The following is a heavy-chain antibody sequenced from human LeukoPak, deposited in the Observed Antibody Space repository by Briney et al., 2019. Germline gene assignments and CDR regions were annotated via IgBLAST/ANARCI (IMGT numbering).Heavy chain of an antibody. Sequence: PSETLSLTCTVSGVSISSGVYYWSWIRQSPGKGLEWIGYIFYSGNTYYNPSLKGRLIMSVDTSKNQFSLKLSSVTAADTAVYYCANHQGYSSSWSLGDAFDIWGQGTMVTVSS. J-gene: IGHJ3*02. V-gene: IGHV4-31*03. CDR1: GVSISSGVYY. CDR2: IFYSGNT. D-gene: IGHD6-13*01. CDR3: ANHQGYSSSWSLGDAFDI.